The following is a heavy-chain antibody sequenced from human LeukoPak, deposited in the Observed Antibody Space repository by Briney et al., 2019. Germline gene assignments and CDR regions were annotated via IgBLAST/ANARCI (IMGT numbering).Heavy chain of an antibody. CDR3: ARDYDSSGYYFFDY. CDR2: INWNGGST. CDR1: GFTFEDLC. Sequence: GSLKLPNATSGFTFEDLCLSWVRPTPGKGLELVLCINWNGGSTGYADSVKGRFTISRDNAKNSLYLQMNSLRAEDTALYHCARDYDSSGYYFFDYWGQGTLVTVSS. D-gene: IGHD3-22*01. J-gene: IGHJ4*02. V-gene: IGHV3-20*01.